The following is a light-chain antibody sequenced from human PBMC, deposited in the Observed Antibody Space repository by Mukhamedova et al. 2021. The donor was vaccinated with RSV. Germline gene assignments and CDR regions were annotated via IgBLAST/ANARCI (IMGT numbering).Light chain of an antibody. CDR2: WAS. V-gene: IGKV4-1*01. J-gene: IGKJ1*01. CDR3: QQYYDTPT. Sequence: QQRPGQPPKLLLYWASTRESGVPDRFSGSGSGTDFTLTISNLQAEDVAGYYCQQYYDTPTFGQGTKVDLK.